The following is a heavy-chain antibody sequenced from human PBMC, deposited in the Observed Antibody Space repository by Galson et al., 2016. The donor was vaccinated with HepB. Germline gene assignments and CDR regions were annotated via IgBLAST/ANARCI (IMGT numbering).Heavy chain of an antibody. V-gene: IGHV3-48*02. Sequence: SLRLSCAASGFRFSDYSMNWIRKAPGKGLEWISYITGTSVKHYLDSVEGRFFISREKVRNAVSLQMDSLRDDDAGVYYCARSVEGAFELWGHGTMVTVSS. CDR2: ITGTSVK. CDR1: GFRFSDYS. D-gene: IGHD5-24*01. J-gene: IGHJ3*01. CDR3: ARSVEGAFEL.